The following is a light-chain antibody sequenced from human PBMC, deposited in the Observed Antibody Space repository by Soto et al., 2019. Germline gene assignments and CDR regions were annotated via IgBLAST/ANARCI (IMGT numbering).Light chain of an antibody. V-gene: IGKV3-20*01. Sequence: EIVLTQSPAPLPFPPGERATVSSRASQSITSRSLAWYQQKPGQAPRLLIYGSSSRATGIPDRFSGSGSGTDFTLTISRLEPEDFAVYYCQQYGSSPITFGQGTRLEIK. CDR1: QSITSRS. CDR2: GSS. J-gene: IGKJ5*01. CDR3: QQYGSSPIT.